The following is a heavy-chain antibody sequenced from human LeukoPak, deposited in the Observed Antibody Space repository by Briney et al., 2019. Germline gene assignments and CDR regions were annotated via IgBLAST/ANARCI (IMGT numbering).Heavy chain of an antibody. CDR2: ISNSGSTI. CDR3: AKGGNRHNWFDP. CDR1: GFTFSDYY. J-gene: IGHJ5*02. Sequence: GGSLRLSCAASGFTFSDYYMSWIRQAPGKGLEWVSYISNSGSTIYYADSVKGRFTISRDNAKNSLYLQMNSLRAEDTALYYCAKGGNRHNWFDPWGQGTLVTVSS. V-gene: IGHV3-11*01. D-gene: IGHD2/OR15-2a*01.